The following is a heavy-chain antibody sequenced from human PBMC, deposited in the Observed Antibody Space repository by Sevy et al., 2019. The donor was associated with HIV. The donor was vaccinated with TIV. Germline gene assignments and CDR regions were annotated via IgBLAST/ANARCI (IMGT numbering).Heavy chain of an antibody. J-gene: IGHJ4*02. CDR3: AKSAGYSSSWYFDY. Sequence: GGSLGLSCAASDFTFSSYAMGWVRQAPGKGLEWVSAISGSGGTSYYADSVKGRFTLSRDTSKNTLSLQMNSLRADDTAVYYCAKSAGYSSSWYFDYWGQGTLVTVSS. CDR2: ISGSGGTS. D-gene: IGHD6-13*01. V-gene: IGHV3-23*01. CDR1: DFTFSSYA.